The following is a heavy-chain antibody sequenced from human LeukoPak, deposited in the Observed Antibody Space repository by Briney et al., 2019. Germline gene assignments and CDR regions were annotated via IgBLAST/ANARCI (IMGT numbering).Heavy chain of an antibody. V-gene: IGHV4-59*12. D-gene: IGHD4-17*01. J-gene: IGHJ4*02. CDR2: IYYSGST. CDR1: GGSISSYY. Sequence: PSETLSLTCTVSGGSISSYYWSWIRQPPGKGLEWIGYIYYSGSTNYNPSLKSRVTISVDTSKNQFSLKLSSVTAADTAVYYCARFDTVTSYYFDYWGQGTLVTVSS. CDR3: ARFDTVTSYYFDY.